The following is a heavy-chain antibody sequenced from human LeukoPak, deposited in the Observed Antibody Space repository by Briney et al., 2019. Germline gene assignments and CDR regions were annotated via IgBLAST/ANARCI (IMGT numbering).Heavy chain of an antibody. D-gene: IGHD2-2*01. V-gene: IGHV1-2*02. J-gene: IGHJ4*02. CDR3: ARVSRLSSSTSCYGY. Sequence: ASVKVSCKASGYTFTGYYMNWVRQAPGQGLEWMGWINPNSGGTNYAQKFQGRVTMTRDTSISTAYMELSRLRSDDTAVYYCARVSRLSSSTSCYGYWGQGTLVTVSS. CDR2: INPNSGGT. CDR1: GYTFTGYY.